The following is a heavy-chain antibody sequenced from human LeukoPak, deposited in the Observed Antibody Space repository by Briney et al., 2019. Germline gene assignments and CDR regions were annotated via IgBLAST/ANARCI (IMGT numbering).Heavy chain of an antibody. D-gene: IGHD1-1*01. CDR3: ARRTVTGTYDY. Sequence: PGGSPRLSCAASGFTFNNYWMHWVRQAPGKGLVWVSRINTDGSSTSYADSVKGRFTISRDNVKNTLYLQMNSLRAEDMAVYYCARRTVTGTYDYWGQGTLVTVSS. CDR1: GFTFNNYW. CDR2: INTDGSST. V-gene: IGHV3-74*01. J-gene: IGHJ4*02.